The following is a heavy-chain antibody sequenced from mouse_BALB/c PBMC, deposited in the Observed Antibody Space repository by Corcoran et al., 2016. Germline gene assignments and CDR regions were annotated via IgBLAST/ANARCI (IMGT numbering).Heavy chain of an antibody. J-gene: IGHJ3*01. CDR2: INTYTGEP. Sequence: QIQLVQSGPELKKPGETVKISCKAAGYTFTNYGVNWVKQAPGRGLKWRGWINTYTGEPTYADDFKGRFAFSLETSASTAYLQINNLKNEDTATYFCANDYDGAWFAYWGQGTLVTVSA. CDR1: GYTFTNYG. D-gene: IGHD2-4*01. V-gene: IGHV9-3-1*01. CDR3: ANDYDGAWFAY.